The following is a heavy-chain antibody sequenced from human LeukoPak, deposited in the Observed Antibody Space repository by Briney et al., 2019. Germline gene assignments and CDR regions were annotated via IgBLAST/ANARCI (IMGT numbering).Heavy chain of an antibody. D-gene: IGHD2-2*01. CDR3: ARGWSSTRGAFDI. Sequence: PSETLSLTCTVSGYSISSGYYWGWIRQPPGKGLEWIGSIYHSGSTYYNPSLKSRVTISVDTSENQFSLKLSSVTAADTAVYYCARGWSSTRGAFDIWGQGTMVTVSS. J-gene: IGHJ3*02. CDR2: IYHSGST. V-gene: IGHV4-38-2*02. CDR1: GYSISSGYY.